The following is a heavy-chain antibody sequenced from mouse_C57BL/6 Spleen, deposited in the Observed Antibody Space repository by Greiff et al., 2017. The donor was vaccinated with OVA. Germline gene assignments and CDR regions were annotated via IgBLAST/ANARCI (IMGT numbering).Heavy chain of an antibody. D-gene: IGHD2-10*02. Sequence: EVNLVESGGGLVKPGGSLKLSCAASGFTFSSYAMSWVRQTPEKRLEWVATISDGGSYTYYPDNVKGRFTISRDNAKNNLYLQMSHLKSEDTAMYYCARVPSYFDYWGQGTTLTVSS. CDR1: GFTFSSYA. CDR2: ISDGGSYT. CDR3: ARVPSYFDY. V-gene: IGHV5-4*03. J-gene: IGHJ2*01.